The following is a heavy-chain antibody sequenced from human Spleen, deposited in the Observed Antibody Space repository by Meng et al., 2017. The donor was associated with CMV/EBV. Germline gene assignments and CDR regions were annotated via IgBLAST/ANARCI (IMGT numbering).Heavy chain of an antibody. D-gene: IGHD3-22*01. J-gene: IGHJ4*02. CDR1: GFTFSNFR. CDR2: ISFSSTTM. CDR3: ARNWGYNDGTSYYWGMFDY. V-gene: IGHV3-48*04. Sequence: GESLKISCAASGFTFSNFRMNWVRQAPGKGLEWISYISFSSTTMYYADSVKGRFTISRDYAKNSLYLQMNSLRAEDTAVYYCARNWGYNDGTSYYWGMFDYWGQGTLVTVSS.